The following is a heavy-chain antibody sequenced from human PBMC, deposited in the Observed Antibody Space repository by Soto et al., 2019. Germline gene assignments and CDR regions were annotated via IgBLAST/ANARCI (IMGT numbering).Heavy chain of an antibody. CDR1: GGSISSRDYY. J-gene: IGHJ6*02. V-gene: IGHV4-31*03. CDR3: ARDKGGAALKGSGMDV. CDR2: IYYSGST. D-gene: IGHD3-10*01. Sequence: QVQLQESGPGLVKPAQTLSLRCTVSGGSISSRDYYWSWIRQHPEKGLEWIGSIYYSGSTYYNPVLKSRVTRSLHPSINQFSLKLTSVTPADTAVYYCARDKGGAALKGSGMDVWGQGTTVTVSS.